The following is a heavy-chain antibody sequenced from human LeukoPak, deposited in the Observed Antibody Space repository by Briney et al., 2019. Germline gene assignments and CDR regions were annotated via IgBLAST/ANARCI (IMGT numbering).Heavy chain of an antibody. CDR2: IIPIFGTA. V-gene: IGHV1-69*13. Sequence: ASVKVSCKASGGTFSSYAISWVRQAPGQGLEWMGGIIPIFGTANYAQKFQGRVTITADESTSTAYMELSSLRSEDTAVYYCARDDIAARPAYFDYWGQGTLVTVSS. CDR3: ARDDIAARPAYFDY. D-gene: IGHD6-6*01. CDR1: GGTFSSYA. J-gene: IGHJ4*02.